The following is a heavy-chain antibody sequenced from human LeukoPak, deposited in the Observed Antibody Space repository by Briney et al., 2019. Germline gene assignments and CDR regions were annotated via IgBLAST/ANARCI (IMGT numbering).Heavy chain of an antibody. J-gene: IGHJ4*02. Sequence: SETLSLTCAVSGGTISSGNWWTWVRQPPGKALEWIGQIYHSGSTNYNPSLKSRVTISVEKSKNQFSLNLTSVTAADTAVYYCARGLAAAGTDHWGQGTLVTVSS. CDR3: ARGLAAAGTDH. V-gene: IGHV4-4*02. D-gene: IGHD6-13*01. CDR2: IYHSGST. CDR1: GGTISSGNW.